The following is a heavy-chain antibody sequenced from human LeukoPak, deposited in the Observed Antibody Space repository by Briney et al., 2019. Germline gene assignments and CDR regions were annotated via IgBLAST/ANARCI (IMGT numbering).Heavy chain of an antibody. CDR1: GYTFTSYG. CDR3: ARDTGSSGWYVYYYYYGMDV. V-gene: IGHV1-18*01. J-gene: IGHJ6*02. D-gene: IGHD6-19*01. CDR2: ISAYSGNT. Sequence: ASVKLSCTASGYTFTSYGISWVRQAPGQGLEWMGWISAYSGNTNYAQKLQGRVTMTTDTSTSTAYMELRSLRSDDTAVYYCARDTGSSGWYVYYYYYGMDVWGQGTTVTVSS.